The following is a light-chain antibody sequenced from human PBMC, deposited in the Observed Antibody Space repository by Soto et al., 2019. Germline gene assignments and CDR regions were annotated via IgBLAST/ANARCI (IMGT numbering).Light chain of an antibody. CDR3: QEYHSLVYT. CDR1: DDISNY. J-gene: IGKJ2*01. V-gene: IGKV1-27*01. CDR2: DAS. Sequence: DIQMTQSPSSLSASVGDRVTITCRASDDISNYLAWYQQKPGKVPKLLVYDASTLQSGAPSRFSGSGSGTDFILTISSLQPEDVATYYCQEYHSLVYTLGQGTKLEIK.